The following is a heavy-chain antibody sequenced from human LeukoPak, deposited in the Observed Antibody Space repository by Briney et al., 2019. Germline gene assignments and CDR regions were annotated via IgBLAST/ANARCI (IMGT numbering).Heavy chain of an antibody. D-gene: IGHD6-13*01. V-gene: IGHV3-43D*03. Sequence: HPGGSLRLSCAASGFTFDDYAMHWVRQAPGKGLECVSLISWDGDSTYYADSVKGRFTISRDNAKNSLYLQMNSLRAEDTAVYYCARDQRGIAAASEYWGQGTLVTVSS. J-gene: IGHJ4*02. CDR2: ISWDGDST. CDR1: GFTFDDYA. CDR3: ARDQRGIAAASEY.